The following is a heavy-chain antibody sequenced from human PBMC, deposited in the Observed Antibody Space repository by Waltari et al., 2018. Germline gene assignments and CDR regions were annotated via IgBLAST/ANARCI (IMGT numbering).Heavy chain of an antibody. V-gene: IGHV1-8*02. CDR3: ARGSLMITFGGVMDH. CDR1: GGTFSSYA. Sequence: QVQLVQSGAEVKKPGSSVKVSCKASGGTFSSYAISWVRQAPGQGREWMGWINPNSGNTGYAQKFQGRVTMTRNTSISTAYMELSSLRSEDTAVYYCARGSLMITFGGVMDHWGQGTLVTVSS. CDR2: INPNSGNT. D-gene: IGHD3-16*01. J-gene: IGHJ4*02.